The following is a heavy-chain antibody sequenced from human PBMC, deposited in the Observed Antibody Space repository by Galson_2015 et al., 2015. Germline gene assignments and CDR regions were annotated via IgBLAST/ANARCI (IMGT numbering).Heavy chain of an antibody. D-gene: IGHD2-2*01. Sequence: SLRLSCAASGFTFSSYSMNWVRQAPGKGLEWVSYISSSSSTIYYADSVKGRFTISRDNAKNSLYLQVNSLRDEDTAVYYRAREDDLGYCSSTSCSLYGMDVWGQGTTVTVSS. CDR3: AREDDLGYCSSTSCSLYGMDV. V-gene: IGHV3-48*02. J-gene: IGHJ6*02. CDR1: GFTFSSYS. CDR2: ISSSSSTI.